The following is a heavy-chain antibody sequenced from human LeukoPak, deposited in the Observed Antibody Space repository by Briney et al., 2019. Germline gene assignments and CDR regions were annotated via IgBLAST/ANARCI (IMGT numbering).Heavy chain of an antibody. CDR2: IYYSGST. D-gene: IGHD4-17*01. V-gene: IGHV4-39*01. CDR3: ARLFYGVEGVDY. CDR1: GGSISSSSYS. Sequence: PSETLSLTCTVSGGSISSSSYSWGWIRQPPGKGLEWIGSIYYSGSTYYNPSLKSRVTISVDTSKNQFSLKLSSVTAADTAVYYCARLFYGVEGVDYWGQGTLVTVSS. J-gene: IGHJ4*02.